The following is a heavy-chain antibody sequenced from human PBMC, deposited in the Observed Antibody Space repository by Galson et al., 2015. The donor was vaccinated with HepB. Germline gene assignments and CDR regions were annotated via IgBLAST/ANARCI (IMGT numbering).Heavy chain of an antibody. D-gene: IGHD1-1*01. V-gene: IGHV3-30-3*01. Sequence: SLRLSCAASGFTFSSYAMHWVRQAPGKGLEWVAVISYDGSNKYYADSVKGRFTISRDNSKNTLYLQMNSLRAEDTAVYYCARGGWNDLFDYWGQGTLVTVSS. CDR2: ISYDGSNK. CDR3: ARGGWNDLFDY. J-gene: IGHJ4*02. CDR1: GFTFSSYA.